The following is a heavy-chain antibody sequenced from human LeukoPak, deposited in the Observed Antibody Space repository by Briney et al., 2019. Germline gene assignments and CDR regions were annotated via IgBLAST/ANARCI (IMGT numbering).Heavy chain of an antibody. Sequence: PGGSLRLSCLTSGFTFSTNAMSWVRQAPGRGLEWVANIKRDGSDKYYVDSVKGRFTISRDNAKNSLYLQMDSLRAEDTAVYYCARDPTFNGGYWGQGTLVTVSS. CDR2: IKRDGSDK. J-gene: IGHJ4*02. CDR3: ARDPTFNGGY. D-gene: IGHD2-8*01. CDR1: GFTFSTNA. V-gene: IGHV3-7*01.